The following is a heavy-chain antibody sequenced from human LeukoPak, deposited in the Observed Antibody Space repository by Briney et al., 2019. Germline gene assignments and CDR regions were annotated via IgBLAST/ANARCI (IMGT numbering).Heavy chain of an antibody. CDR2: INHSGST. CDR3: ARGEDGITTILYYNYYGMDV. J-gene: IGHJ6*04. V-gene: IGHV4-34*01. CDR1: GGPFRGYY. D-gene: IGHD3-3*01. Sequence: PSETLSLTCAVYGGPFRGYYWSGIRQPPGKGLEWIGEINHSGSTNYNPSLKRRVTISVDTSKNQCSLKLSSVSAADTAVYYCARGEDGITTILYYNYYGMDVWGKGTTVTVSS.